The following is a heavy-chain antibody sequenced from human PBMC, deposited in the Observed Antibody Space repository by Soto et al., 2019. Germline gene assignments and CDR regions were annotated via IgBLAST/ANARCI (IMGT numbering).Heavy chain of an antibody. Sequence: SPRPSCEPSGFTFSSYAVHWVRQAPGKGLEWVAVISYDGSNKYYADSVKGRFTIPRDNSKNTLYLQMNSLRAEDTAVYYCARDRSGYDSTMDVWGQGT. V-gene: IGHV3-30-3*01. CDR2: ISYDGSNK. D-gene: IGHD5-12*01. J-gene: IGHJ6*02. CDR3: ARDRSGYDSTMDV. CDR1: GFTFSSYA.